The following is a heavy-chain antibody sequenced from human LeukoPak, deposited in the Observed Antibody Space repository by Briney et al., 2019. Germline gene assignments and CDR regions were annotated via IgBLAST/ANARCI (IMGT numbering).Heavy chain of an antibody. J-gene: IGHJ4*02. CDR2: ISSSSSYI. CDR3: ARGLQLVRGYFDY. Sequence: KPGGSLRLSCAASGFTFSSYSMNWVRQAPGKGLEWVSSISSSSSYIYYADSVKGRFTISRDNAKNSLYLQMNSLRAEDTAVYYCARGLQLVRGYFDYWGQGTLVTVSS. V-gene: IGHV3-21*01. CDR1: GFTFSSYS. D-gene: IGHD1-1*01.